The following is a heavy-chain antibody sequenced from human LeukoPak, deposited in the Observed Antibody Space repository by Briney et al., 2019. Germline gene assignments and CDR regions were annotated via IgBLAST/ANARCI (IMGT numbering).Heavy chain of an antibody. J-gene: IGHJ6*02. D-gene: IGHD2-2*01. CDR1: GGSISSYY. CDR3: ARDPGYCSSTSCWDYYYGMDV. V-gene: IGHV4-59*01. CDR2: IYYSGST. Sequence: SETLSLTCTVSGGSISSYYWSWIRQPPGNGLEWIGYIYYSGSTNYNPSLKSRVTISVDTSKNQFSLKLSSVTAADTAVYYCARDPGYCSSTSCWDYYYGMDVWGQGTTVTVSS.